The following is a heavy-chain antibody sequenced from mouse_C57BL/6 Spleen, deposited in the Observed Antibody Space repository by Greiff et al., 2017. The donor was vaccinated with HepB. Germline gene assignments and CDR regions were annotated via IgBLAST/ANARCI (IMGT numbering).Heavy chain of an antibody. CDR2: IDPETGGT. CDR3: TRGGVRWYFDV. D-gene: IGHD2-5*01. Sequence: VQLQQSGAELVRPGASVTLSCKASGYTFTDYEMHWVKQTPVHGLEWIGAIDPETGGTAYNQTFKGKAILTADKSSSTAYMELRSLTSEDSAVYYCTRGGVRWYFDVWGTGTTVTVSS. J-gene: IGHJ1*03. CDR1: GYTFTDYE. V-gene: IGHV1-15*01.